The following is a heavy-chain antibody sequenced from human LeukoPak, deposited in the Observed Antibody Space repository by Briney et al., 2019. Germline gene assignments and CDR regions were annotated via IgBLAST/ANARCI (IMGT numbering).Heavy chain of an antibody. D-gene: IGHD3-22*01. J-gene: IGHJ4*02. CDR2: IWYDGSNK. CDR1: GFTFSSYG. V-gene: IGHV3-33*01. Sequence: GGSLRLSCAASGFTFSSYGMHWVRQAPGKGLEWVAVIWYDGSNKYYADSVKGRFTISRDNSKNTLYLQMNSLRAEDTAVYYCARDDYYDSSGSFADYWGQGTLVTVSS. CDR3: ARDDYYDSSGSFADY.